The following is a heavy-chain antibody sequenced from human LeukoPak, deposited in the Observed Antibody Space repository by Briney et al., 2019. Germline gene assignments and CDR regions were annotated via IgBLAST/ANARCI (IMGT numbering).Heavy chain of an antibody. D-gene: IGHD5-18*01. J-gene: IGHJ5*02. Sequence: PGRSLRLSCAASGFTFSSYAMHWVRQAPGKGLEWVAVISYDGSNKYYADSVKGRFTISRDNSKNTLYLQMNSLRAEDTAVYYCARPLSPTDSMVINPWGQGTLVTVSS. CDR1: GFTFSSYA. CDR3: ARPLSPTDSMVINP. CDR2: ISYDGSNK. V-gene: IGHV3-30*01.